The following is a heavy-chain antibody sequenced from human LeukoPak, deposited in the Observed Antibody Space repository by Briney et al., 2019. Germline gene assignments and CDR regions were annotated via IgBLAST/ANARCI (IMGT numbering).Heavy chain of an antibody. CDR1: GFTFSAYA. J-gene: IGHJ4*02. V-gene: IGHV3-23*05. Sequence: GGSLRLSCEASGFTFSAYAMTWVRQAPGKGLEWVSSIGSDNKPHYSESVKGRFAISRDNSKSMLFLQLNSLRAEDTALYYCARGMIAVAGVFDYWGQGTLVTVSS. CDR3: ARGMIAVAGVFDY. CDR2: IGSDNKP. D-gene: IGHD6-19*01.